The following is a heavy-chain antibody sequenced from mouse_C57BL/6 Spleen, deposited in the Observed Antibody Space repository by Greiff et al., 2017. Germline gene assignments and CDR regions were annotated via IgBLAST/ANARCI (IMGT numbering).Heavy chain of an antibody. Sequence: VQLQQPGAELVMPGASVKLSCKASGYTFTSYWMHWVKQRPGQGLEWIGEIDPSDSYTNYNQKFKGKSTLTVDKSSSTAYMQLSSLTSEDSAVYYCARGGYYDYSYYAMDYWGQGTSVTVSS. V-gene: IGHV1-69*01. CDR1: GYTFTSYW. J-gene: IGHJ4*01. CDR2: IDPSDSYT. D-gene: IGHD2-4*01. CDR3: ARGGYYDYSYYAMDY.